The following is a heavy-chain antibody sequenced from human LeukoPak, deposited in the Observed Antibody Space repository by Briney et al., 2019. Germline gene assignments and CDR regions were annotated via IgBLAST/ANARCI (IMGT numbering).Heavy chain of an antibody. CDR3: ARGRPPWIQLWLKGGHAFDI. D-gene: IGHD5-18*01. CDR2: INHSGST. V-gene: IGHV4-38-2*02. Sequence: SETLSLTCTVSGYSISSGYYWGWIRQPPGKGLEWIGEINHSGSTNYNPSLKSRVTISVDTSKNQFSLKLSSVTAADTAVYYCARGRPPWIQLWLKGGHAFDIWGQGTMVTVSS. J-gene: IGHJ3*02. CDR1: GYSISSGYY.